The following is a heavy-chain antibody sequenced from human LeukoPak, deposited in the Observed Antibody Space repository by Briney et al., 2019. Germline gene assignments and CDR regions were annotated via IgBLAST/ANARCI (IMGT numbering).Heavy chain of an antibody. CDR2: ISGAGTTT. V-gene: IGHV3-43*02. CDR3: AKGVRSGTYYNCFDP. CDR1: GFTFDVYA. J-gene: IGHJ5*02. D-gene: IGHD1-26*01. Sequence: GGSLRLSCAASGFTFDVYAMHWVRQAPGKGLEWVSLISGAGTTTYYADSVKGRFTISRDNSKTSLYLQMNSLRTEDTALYYCAKGVRSGTYYNCFDPWGQGTLVTVSS.